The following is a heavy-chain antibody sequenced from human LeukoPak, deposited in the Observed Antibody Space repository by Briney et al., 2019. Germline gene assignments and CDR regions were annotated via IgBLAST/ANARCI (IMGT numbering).Heavy chain of an antibody. CDR1: GYTFTSYG. J-gene: IGHJ4*02. CDR3: ARDLHDYGDYDPTFDY. D-gene: IGHD4-17*01. V-gene: IGHV1-18*04. CDR2: ISAYNGNT. Sequence: ASVKVSCKASGYTFTSYGISWVRQAPGQGLEWMGLISAYNGNTNYAQKLQGRVTMTTDTSTSTAYMELRSLRSDDTAVYYCARDLHDYGDYDPTFDYWGQGTLVTVSS.